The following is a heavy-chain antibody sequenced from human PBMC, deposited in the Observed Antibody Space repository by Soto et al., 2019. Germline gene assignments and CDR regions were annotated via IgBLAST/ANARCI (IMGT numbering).Heavy chain of an antibody. V-gene: IGHV3-23*01. J-gene: IGHJ3*02. CDR3: ATKGLGSLATDCSSGDCHCAFDI. D-gene: IGHD2-21*02. CDR1: GFTFGNYA. CDR2: ISGGGDGT. Sequence: EVQLLASGGGLVQPGGSLRLSCAASGFTFGNYAMIWVRQAPGKGLEWVSTISGGGDGTYYADSVRGRFTISRENCRNTVYRHLDRLRAEDTAAYCCATKGLGSLATDCSSGDCHCAFDIWGQEPMVTVSS.